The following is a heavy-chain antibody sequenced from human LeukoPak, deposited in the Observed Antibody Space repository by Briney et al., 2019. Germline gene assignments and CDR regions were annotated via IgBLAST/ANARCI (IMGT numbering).Heavy chain of an antibody. CDR2: ISYDGSNK. CDR1: GFTFTNYV. CDR3: ARELTSTYYFDY. V-gene: IGHV3-30*04. J-gene: IGHJ4*02. Sequence: PGRSLRLSCAASGFTFTNYVMHWVRRAPGKGLEWVAVISYDGSNKYYADSVKGRFTISRDNSKNTVYLQMNSLRPEDTAVYYCARELTSTYYFDYWGQGTLVTVSS.